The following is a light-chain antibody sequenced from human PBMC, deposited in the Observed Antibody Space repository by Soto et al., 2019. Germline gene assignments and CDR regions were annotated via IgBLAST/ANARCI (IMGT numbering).Light chain of an antibody. CDR2: GAS. J-gene: IGKJ5*01. CDR1: QDNSNY. CDR3: QKYNSAPTT. Sequence: EIPMTQPASSLSASPGDTVTITCVASQDNSNYLAWYQQKPGKVPKLLIYGASTLQSGVPSRFSGSGSGTDFNLTISSLQPEDGATYYCQKYNSAPTTFGQGTRLEIK. V-gene: IGKV1-27*01.